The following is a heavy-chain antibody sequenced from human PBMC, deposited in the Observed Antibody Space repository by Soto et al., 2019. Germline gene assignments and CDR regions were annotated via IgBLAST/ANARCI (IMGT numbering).Heavy chain of an antibody. CDR2: IIPLHNTS. V-gene: IGHV1-69*08. CDR1: GGAFTNYS. Sequence: VASVKVSCKXSGGAFTNYSLNWVRHAPGQGLEWLGGIIPLHNTSNYSLKLLGRGSVTADISSNTVYMHLSGLTSDDTATYYCAIWSNWNPLYYRGMDVWGQGTTVTVSS. D-gene: IGHD1-20*01. CDR3: AIWSNWNPLYYRGMDV. J-gene: IGHJ6*02.